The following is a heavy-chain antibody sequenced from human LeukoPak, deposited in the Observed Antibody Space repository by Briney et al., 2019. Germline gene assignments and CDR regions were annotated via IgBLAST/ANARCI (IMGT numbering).Heavy chain of an antibody. CDR2: INPDGTTT. Sequence: GGSLRLSCAASGFTYSTYWMHWVRQAPGKGLVWVSRINPDGTTTSYADSVKGRFTISRDNAKDTVYLQMNSLRAEDTAVYYCARVSIGWYSFDYWGQGTLVTVSS. J-gene: IGHJ4*02. D-gene: IGHD6-19*01. V-gene: IGHV3-74*01. CDR1: GFTYSTYW. CDR3: ARVSIGWYSFDY.